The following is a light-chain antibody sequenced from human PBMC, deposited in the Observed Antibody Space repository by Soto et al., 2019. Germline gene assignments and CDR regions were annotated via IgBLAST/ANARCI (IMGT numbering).Light chain of an antibody. V-gene: IGKV4-1*01. Sequence: DIVMTQSPDSLAVSLGERATINCKSSQSIFYSSNNKNYLAWYQQKPGQPPKLLIYWASTREFGVPDRFSGSGSGTDFTRTISSLQAEDVAVYYCQQYYSSPTWTFGQGTKVEIK. J-gene: IGKJ1*01. CDR1: QSIFYSSNNKNY. CDR2: WAS. CDR3: QQYYSSPTWT.